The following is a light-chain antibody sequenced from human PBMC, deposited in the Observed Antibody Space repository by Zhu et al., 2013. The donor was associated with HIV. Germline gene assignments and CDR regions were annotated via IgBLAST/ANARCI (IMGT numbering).Light chain of an antibody. CDR3: QAWDSGTVV. Sequence: YELTQAPSVSVSPRQTASITCSGDKLGDKYASWYQQKPGQSPVQVIFEDSNRPSGIPERFSGSNSGNTATLTISGTQAMDEADYYCQAWDSGTVVFGGGTKLTVL. CDR2: EDS. J-gene: IGLJ2*01. CDR1: KLGDKY. V-gene: IGLV3-1*01.